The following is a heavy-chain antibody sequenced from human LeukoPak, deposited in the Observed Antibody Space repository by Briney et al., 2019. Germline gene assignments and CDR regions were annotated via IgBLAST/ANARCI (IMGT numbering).Heavy chain of an antibody. CDR3: ARGLGGYRLDY. D-gene: IGHD3-22*01. J-gene: IGHJ4*02. CDR1: GGSFSGYY. V-gene: IGHV4-34*01. CDR2: INHSGST. Sequence: SETLSLTCAVYGGSFSGYYWSWIRQPPGKGLEWIGEINHSGSTNYNPSLKSRVTISVDTSKNQFYLKLSSVTAADTAVYYCARGLGGYRLDYWGQGTLVTVSS.